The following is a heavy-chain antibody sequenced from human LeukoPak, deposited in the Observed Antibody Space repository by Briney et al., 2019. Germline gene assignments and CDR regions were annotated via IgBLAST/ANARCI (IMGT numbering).Heavy chain of an antibody. CDR3: AKGGQDFDFWRFDL. CDR1: GFTFSDSA. J-gene: IGHJ5*02. D-gene: IGHD3-3*01. Sequence: GGSLRLSCAASGFTFSDSAVSWVRHSPGEGLKWVSSISDTGGRTYYADSVKGRFTITRDNSRNTVNLQMNSPRAGDTARYYCAKGGQDFDFWRFDLWGQGILVIVSS. CDR2: ISDTGGRT. V-gene: IGHV3-23*01.